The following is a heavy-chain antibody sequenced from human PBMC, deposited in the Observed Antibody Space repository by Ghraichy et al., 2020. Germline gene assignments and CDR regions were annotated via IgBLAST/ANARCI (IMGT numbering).Heavy chain of an antibody. CDR3: ASFAGMVYAMTYAFDI. D-gene: IGHD2-8*01. V-gene: IGHV4-59*01. Sequence: SETLSLTCTVSGGSISSYYWSWIRQPPGKGLEWIGYIYYSGSTNYNPSLKSRVTISVDTSKNQFSLKLSSVTAADTAVYYCASFAGMVYAMTYAFDIWGQGTMVTVSS. CDR2: IYYSGST. J-gene: IGHJ3*02. CDR1: GGSISSYY.